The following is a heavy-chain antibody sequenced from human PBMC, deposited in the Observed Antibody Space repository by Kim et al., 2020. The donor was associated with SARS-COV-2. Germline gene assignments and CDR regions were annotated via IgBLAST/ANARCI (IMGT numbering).Heavy chain of an antibody. CDR2: IRSKAYGGTT. Sequence: GGSLRLSCTASGFTFGDYAMSWVRQAPGKGLEWVGFIRSKAYGGTTEYAASVKGRFTISRDDSKSIAYLQMNSLKTEDTAVYYCTTTYYDILTGYPEEGYWGQGTLVTVSS. D-gene: IGHD3-9*01. V-gene: IGHV3-49*04. CDR1: GFTFGDYA. J-gene: IGHJ4*02. CDR3: TTTYYDILTGYPEEGY.